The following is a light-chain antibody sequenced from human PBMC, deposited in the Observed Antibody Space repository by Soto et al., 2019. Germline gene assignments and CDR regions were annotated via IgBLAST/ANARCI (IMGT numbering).Light chain of an antibody. J-gene: IGKJ1*01. Sequence: EIVLTQSPGTLSLSPGERTTLSCRASQSFSSNFLDWYQQKPGQAPRLLIYGASSMATGIPDRFSGSGSGTDFTLTISRLEPEDVAVYYCQQYETSPRTFGQGTKVEI. V-gene: IGKV3-20*01. CDR1: QSFSSNF. CDR3: QQYETSPRT. CDR2: GAS.